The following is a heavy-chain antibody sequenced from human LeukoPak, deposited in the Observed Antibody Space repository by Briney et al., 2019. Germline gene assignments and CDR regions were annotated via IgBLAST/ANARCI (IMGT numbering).Heavy chain of an antibody. CDR2: IFSGDST. J-gene: IGHJ4*02. V-gene: IGHV3-66*01. Sequence: GGSLRLSCAASGFIVSSKYMSWVRQAPGKGLEWVSIIFSGDSTYYADSVKGRFTISRDNSKNTVYLQMNSLRAEDTAVYYCARVGAVAAADSWGQGTLVTVSS. CDR1: GFIVSSKY. CDR3: ARVGAVAAADS. D-gene: IGHD6-19*01.